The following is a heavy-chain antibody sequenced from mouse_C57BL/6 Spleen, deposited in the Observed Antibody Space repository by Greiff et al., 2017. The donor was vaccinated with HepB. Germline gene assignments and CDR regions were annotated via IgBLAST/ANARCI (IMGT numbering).Heavy chain of an antibody. V-gene: IGHV5-17*01. CDR3: ARPGTYAMDY. CDR1: GFTFSDYG. Sequence: EVKLVESGGGLVKPGGSLKLSCAASGFTFSDYGMHWVRQAPEKGLEWVAYISSGSSTIYYADTVKGRFTISRDNAKNTLFLQMTSLRSEDTAMYYCARPGTYAMDYWGQGTSGTVSS. J-gene: IGHJ4*01. CDR2: ISSGSSTI.